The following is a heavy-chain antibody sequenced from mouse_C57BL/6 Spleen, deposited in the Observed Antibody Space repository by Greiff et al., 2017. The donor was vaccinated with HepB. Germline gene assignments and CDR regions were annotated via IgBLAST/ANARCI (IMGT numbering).Heavy chain of an antibody. CDR2: ISSGSSTI. CDR3: ARPGYYNYAMDY. Sequence: DVQLQESGGGLVKPGGSLKLSCAASGFTFSDYGMHWVRQAPEKGLEWVAYISSGSSTIYYADTVKGRFTISRDNAKNTLFLQMTSLRSEDTAMYYCARPGYYNYAMDYWGQGTSVTVSS. J-gene: IGHJ4*01. V-gene: IGHV5-17*01. CDR1: GFTFSDYG. D-gene: IGHD2-3*01.